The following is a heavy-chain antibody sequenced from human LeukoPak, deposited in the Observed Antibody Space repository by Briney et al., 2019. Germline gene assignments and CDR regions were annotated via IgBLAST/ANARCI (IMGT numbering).Heavy chain of an antibody. V-gene: IGHV4-4*02. Sequence: SETLSLTCTVSGGSISSSNWWSWVRQPPGKGLEWIGEIYHSGSTNYNPSLKSRVTISVDKSKNQFSLKLSSVTAADTAVYYCARDNNYGERYMDVWGKGTTVTVSS. CDR3: ARDNNYGERYMDV. CDR2: IYHSGST. D-gene: IGHD4-17*01. J-gene: IGHJ6*03. CDR1: GGSISSSNW.